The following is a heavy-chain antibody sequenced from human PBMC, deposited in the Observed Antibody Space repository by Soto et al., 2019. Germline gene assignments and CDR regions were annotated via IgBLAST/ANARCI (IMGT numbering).Heavy chain of an antibody. J-gene: IGHJ5*02. V-gene: IGHV4-34*01. CDR3: ARAVLRYFDWYIGGDNWFDP. D-gene: IGHD3-9*01. CDR2: INHSGST. CDR1: GGSFSGYY. Sequence: SETLSLTCAVYGGSFSGYYWSWIRQPPGKGLEWIGEINHSGSTNYNPSLKSRVTISVDTSKNQFSLKLSSVTAADTAVYYCARAVLRYFDWYIGGDNWFDPWGQGTLVTVSS.